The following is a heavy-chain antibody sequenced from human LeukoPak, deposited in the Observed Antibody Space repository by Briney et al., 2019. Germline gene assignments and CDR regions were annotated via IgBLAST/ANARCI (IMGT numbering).Heavy chain of an antibody. D-gene: IGHD3-10*01. V-gene: IGHV3-48*03. CDR1: GFTFSDYQ. J-gene: IGHJ5*02. Sequence: LTGGSLRLSCAASGFTFSDYQMNWVRQAPGKGLEWVSYISSSGTTIYYADSVKGRFTTSRDNAKNSLYLQMNSLRAEDTAVYYCARVYSFYYGSGSYRWFDPWGQGTLVTVSS. CDR2: ISSSGTTI. CDR3: ARVYSFYYGSGSYRWFDP.